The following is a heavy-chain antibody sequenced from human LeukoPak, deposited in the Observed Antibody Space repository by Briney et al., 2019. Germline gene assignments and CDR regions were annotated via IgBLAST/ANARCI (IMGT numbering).Heavy chain of an antibody. D-gene: IGHD6-19*01. V-gene: IGHV3-9*01. CDR2: ISWNSGSI. CDR1: GFTFDDYA. CDR3: ARAGSGWYSYFDY. Sequence: PGGSLRLSCAASGFTFDDYAMHWVRQAPGKGLEWVSGISWNSGSIGYADSVKGRFTISRDNAKNSLYLQMNSLRAEDTAVYYCARAGSGWYSYFDYWGQGTLVTVSS. J-gene: IGHJ4*02.